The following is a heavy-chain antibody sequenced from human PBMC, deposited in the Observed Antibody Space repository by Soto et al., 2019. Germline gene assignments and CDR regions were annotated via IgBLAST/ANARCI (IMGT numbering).Heavy chain of an antibody. CDR2: INAGNGNT. J-gene: IGHJ3*02. CDR1: GYTFTSYA. CDR3: ARDLGPIMITFGGENDAFDI. Sequence: ASVKVSCKASGYTFTSYAMHWVRQAPGQRLEWMGWINAGNGNTKYSQKFQGRVTITRDTSASTAYMELSSLRSEDTAVYYCARDLGPIMITFGGENDAFDIWGQGTMVTVSS. V-gene: IGHV1-3*01. D-gene: IGHD3-16*01.